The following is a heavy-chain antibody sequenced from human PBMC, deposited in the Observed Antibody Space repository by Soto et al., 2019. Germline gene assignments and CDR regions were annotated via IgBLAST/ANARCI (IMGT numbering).Heavy chain of an antibody. CDR1: GGSISSYY. V-gene: IGHV4-59*08. CDR2: IYYSGST. Sequence: QVQLQESGPGLVKPSETLSLTCTVSGGSISSYYWSWIRQPPGKGLEWIGYIYYSGSTNYNPSLKSRVTISVDTSKNQFSLKLSSVTAADTAVYYCARRYCSGCSCYPNWFDPWGQGTLVTVSS. J-gene: IGHJ5*02. CDR3: ARRYCSGCSCYPNWFDP. D-gene: IGHD2-15*01.